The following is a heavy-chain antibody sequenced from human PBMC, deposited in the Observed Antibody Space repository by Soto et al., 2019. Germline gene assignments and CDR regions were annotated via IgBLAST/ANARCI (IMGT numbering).Heavy chain of an antibody. CDR2: INAGDDKT. CDR1: GYTFITYP. V-gene: IGHV1-3*01. J-gene: IGHJ4*02. CDR3: ARDPVTMVRGVIPYFDY. D-gene: IGHD3-10*01. Sequence: QVQLVQSGAEVKKPGASVKISCKASGYTFITYPLHWVRQAPGQRPEWMGWINAGDDKTQYSQKFQGRVTIIRDTSASTGYMELSSLRAEDTAVYYCARDPVTMVRGVIPYFDYWGQGTLVTVSS.